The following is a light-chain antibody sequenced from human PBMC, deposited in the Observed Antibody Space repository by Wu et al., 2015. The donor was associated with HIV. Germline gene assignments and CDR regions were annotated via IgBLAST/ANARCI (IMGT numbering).Light chain of an antibody. J-gene: IGKJ2*01. Sequence: EIVMTQSPATLSVSPGERATLSCRASQSVSTNVAWYQQKPGQAPRLLIYGASTRATGIPVRFSGSGSGTEFTLTISNLQSEDFAIYYCQQYNDWPPPYTFGQGTKLEIK. V-gene: IGKV3-15*01. CDR3: QQYNDWPPPYT. CDR1: QSVSTN. CDR2: GAS.